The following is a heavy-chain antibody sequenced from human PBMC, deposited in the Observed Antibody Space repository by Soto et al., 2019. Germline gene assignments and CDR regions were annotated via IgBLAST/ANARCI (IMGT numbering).Heavy chain of an antibody. CDR1: GFRFRDYW. CDR2: IKQDESDK. CDR3: AREDSIIIPAVSDF. Sequence: GGSLRLTCAVSGFRFRDYWMSWVRQAPGKGLEWVANIKQDESDKYYVDSVKGRFTISRDNAKSSVSLQMNTLRVEDTAVYYCAREDSIIIPAVSDFWGQGTLVTVSS. J-gene: IGHJ4*02. V-gene: IGHV3-7*01. D-gene: IGHD2-2*01.